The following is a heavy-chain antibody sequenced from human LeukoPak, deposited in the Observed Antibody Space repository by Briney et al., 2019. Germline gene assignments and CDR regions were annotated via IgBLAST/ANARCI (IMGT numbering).Heavy chain of an antibody. CDR2: ISGDGGGT. Sequence: QTGGSLRLSCAASGFTFNNFVMSWLRQAPGKGLEWVSSISGDGGGTYYDDSVKGRFTISRDNSNTTVYLQTNSLRADDTAIYYCVAMPPFRFDPWGQGTLVIVSS. D-gene: IGHD2-2*01. V-gene: IGHV3-23*01. J-gene: IGHJ5*02. CDR3: VAMPPFRFDP. CDR1: GFTFNNFV.